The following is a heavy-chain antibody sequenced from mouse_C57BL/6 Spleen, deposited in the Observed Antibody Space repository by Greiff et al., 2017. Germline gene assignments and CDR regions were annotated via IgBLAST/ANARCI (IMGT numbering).Heavy chain of an antibody. CDR2: IDPENGDT. D-gene: IGHD2-4*01. J-gene: IGHJ2*01. Sequence: VQLQQSGAELVRPGASVKLSCTASGFNIKDDYMHWVKQRPEQGLEWIGWIDPENGDTEYASKFQGKATITADTSSNTAYLQLSSLTSEDTAVYYCTTFDYGYFDYWGQGTTLTVSS. CDR1: GFNIKDDY. V-gene: IGHV14-4*01. CDR3: TTFDYGYFDY.